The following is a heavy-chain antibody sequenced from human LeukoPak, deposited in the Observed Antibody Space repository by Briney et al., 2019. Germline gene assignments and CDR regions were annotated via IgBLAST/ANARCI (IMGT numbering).Heavy chain of an antibody. D-gene: IGHD6-19*01. CDR1: GFNFNNYG. CDR2: ISYDGSNP. V-gene: IGHV3-30*12. Sequence: GGSLRLPCAASGFNFNNYGMHWVRQAPGKGLEWVAVISYDGSNPNYADSVKGRLTISRDNSKNSLYLQMNSLRAEDTAVYYCARDGSRGPSVYWGQGTLVTVSS. J-gene: IGHJ4*02. CDR3: ARDGSRGPSVY.